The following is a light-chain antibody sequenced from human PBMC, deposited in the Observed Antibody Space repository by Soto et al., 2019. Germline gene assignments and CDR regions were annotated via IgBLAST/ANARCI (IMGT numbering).Light chain of an antibody. Sequence: QSALTQPASVSGSPGQSITISCTGTRSDVGGYNYVSWYQQHPGKAPKLMIFEVNNRPSGVSNRFSGSKSGNTASLTISGIQAEDGAEYFCSSFTSTNTWVFGGGTMVTVL. CDR2: EVN. CDR1: RSDVGGYNY. CDR3: SSFTSTNTWV. J-gene: IGLJ3*02. V-gene: IGLV2-14*01.